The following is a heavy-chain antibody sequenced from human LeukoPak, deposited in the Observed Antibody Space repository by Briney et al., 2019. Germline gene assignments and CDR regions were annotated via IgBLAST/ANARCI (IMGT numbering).Heavy chain of an antibody. CDR3: ARHSGIATTGFRFDH. J-gene: IGHJ5*02. D-gene: IGHD6-13*01. CDR1: GGSISSYY. V-gene: IGHV4-59*08. Sequence: PSETLSLTCTVSGGSISSYYWSWIRQPPGKGLEWIGYIYYNGSTNYNPSLKSRVTISVDTSKNQFSLKLSSVTAADTAVYYCARHSGIATTGFRFDHWGQGTLVTVSS. CDR2: IYYNGST.